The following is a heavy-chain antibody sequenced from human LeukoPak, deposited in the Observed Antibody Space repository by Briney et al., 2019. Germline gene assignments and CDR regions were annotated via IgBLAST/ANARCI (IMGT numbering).Heavy chain of an antibody. CDR2: IRYDGSKE. CDR3: ANPGHSSSWSRFDY. CDR1: GFTFSKYG. D-gene: IGHD6-13*01. J-gene: IGHJ4*02. Sequence: PGKSLRLSCEVSGFTFSKYGMHWVRQAPGKGLEWVSTIRYDGSKEYYADSVKGRFTISRDNSKNTLYLQMNSLRAEDTAVYYCANPGHSSSWSRFDYWGQGTLVTVSS. V-gene: IGHV3-33*06.